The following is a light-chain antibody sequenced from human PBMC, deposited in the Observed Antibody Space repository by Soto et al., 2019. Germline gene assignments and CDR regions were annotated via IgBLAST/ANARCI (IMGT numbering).Light chain of an antibody. CDR1: QSVGTN. CDR2: DAS. CDR3: QQYNNWPPWT. J-gene: IGKJ1*01. V-gene: IGKV3-15*01. Sequence: IVITQSPATLSVSPGERATLSCRASQSVGTNLAWYQQKPGQAPRLLIYDASTRATGFPARFSGSGSGTEFTLTISSLQSEDFAVYYCQQYNNWPPWTFGQGTNVDIK.